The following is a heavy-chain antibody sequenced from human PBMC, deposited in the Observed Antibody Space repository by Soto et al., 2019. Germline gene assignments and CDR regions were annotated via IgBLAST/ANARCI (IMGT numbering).Heavy chain of an antibody. CDR3: AKSIGCSGGSCYYYYYYGMDV. CDR1: GFTFSSYA. Sequence: EVHLLESGGGLVQPGGSLRLSRAASGFTFSSYAMSWVRQAPGKGLAWLSAISGSGGSTYYADSVKGRFTISRDNSKNTLYLPMNSLRAEDTAVYYCAKSIGCSGGSCYYYYYYGMDVWGQGTTVTVSS. CDR2: ISGSGGST. D-gene: IGHD2-15*01. J-gene: IGHJ6*01. V-gene: IGHV3-23*01.